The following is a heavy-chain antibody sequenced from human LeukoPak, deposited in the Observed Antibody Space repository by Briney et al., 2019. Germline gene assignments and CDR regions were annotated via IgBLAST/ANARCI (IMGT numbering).Heavy chain of an antibody. J-gene: IGHJ6*03. CDR2: IYYSGST. CDR3: AQVKSYYYYMDV. V-gene: IGHV4-39*01. Sequence: SETLSLTCTVSGGSISSSSYYWGWIRQPPGKGLEWIGSIYYSGSTYYNPSLKSRVTISVDTSKNQFSLKLSSVTAADTAVYYCAQVKSYYYYMDVWGKGTTVTVSS. CDR1: GGSISSSSYY.